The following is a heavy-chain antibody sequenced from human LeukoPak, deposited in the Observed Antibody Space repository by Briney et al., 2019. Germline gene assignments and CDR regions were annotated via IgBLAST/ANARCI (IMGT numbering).Heavy chain of an antibody. J-gene: IGHJ4*02. V-gene: IGHV4-31*03. Sequence: SETLSLTCTVSGGSISSGGYYWSWIRQHPGKGLEWIGYIYYSGSTYYNPSLKSRVTISVDTSKNQFSLKLSSVTAADTAVYYCARDGGAGTSIDYWGQGTLVTVSS. D-gene: IGHD6-19*01. CDR2: IYYSGST. CDR1: GGSISSGGYY. CDR3: ARDGGAGTSIDY.